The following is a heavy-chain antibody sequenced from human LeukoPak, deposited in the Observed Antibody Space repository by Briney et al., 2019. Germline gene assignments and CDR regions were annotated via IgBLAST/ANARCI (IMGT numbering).Heavy chain of an antibody. J-gene: IGHJ4*02. V-gene: IGHV3-53*01. CDR3: AKAREWFGELLYFDY. D-gene: IGHD3-10*01. CDR2: LFRGGST. Sequence: PGGSLRLSCAASGFPVSSNYMSWVRQAPGKGLEWVSVLFRGGSTYYADSVKGRFTISRDISKNALYLQMNSLRAGDTAVYYCAKAREWFGELLYFDYWGQGTLVTVSS. CDR1: GFPVSSNY.